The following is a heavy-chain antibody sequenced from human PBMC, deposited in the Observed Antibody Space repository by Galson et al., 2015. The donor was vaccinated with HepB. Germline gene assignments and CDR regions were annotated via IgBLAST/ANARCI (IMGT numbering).Heavy chain of an antibody. CDR2: IWYDGSKR. D-gene: IGHD2-2*01. J-gene: IGHJ6*03. CDR1: GFSFSSHG. CDR3: AGDLGHWGTSIGSYMDV. Sequence: SLRLSCAASGFSFSSHGMLWVRQAPGKGLEWVATIWYDGSKRLYADSVKGRFTISRDDSQSTLYLQMNSLRAEDTAVYCCAGDLGHWGTSIGSYMDVWGKGTTVTVSS. V-gene: IGHV3-33*01.